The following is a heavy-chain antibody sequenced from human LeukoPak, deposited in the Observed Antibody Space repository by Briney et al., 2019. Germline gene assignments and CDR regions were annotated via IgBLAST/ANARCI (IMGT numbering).Heavy chain of an antibody. CDR3: ARGRVSSSSWSSTYYYYFYVDV. V-gene: IGHV4-59*11. D-gene: IGHD6-13*01. CDR1: GDSISMHY. J-gene: IGHJ6*03. Sequence: SETLSLTCSVSGDSISMHYWSWIRQPPGKGLEWIGYIDHTGSTNYNPSLNSRVTISRDTSKNHFSLELSSVTAADTAVYFCARGRVSSSSWSSTYYYYFYVDVWGKGTTVTVSS. CDR2: IDHTGST.